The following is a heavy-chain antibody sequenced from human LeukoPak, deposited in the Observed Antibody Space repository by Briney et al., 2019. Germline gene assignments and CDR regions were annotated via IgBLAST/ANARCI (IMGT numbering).Heavy chain of an antibody. CDR3: ARDQGWFGESAANDY. V-gene: IGHV1-18*04. J-gene: IGHJ4*02. Sequence: ASVKVSCKASGYTFTSYGISWVRQAPGQGLEWMGWISAYNGITNYAQKLQGRVTMTTDTSTSTAYMELRSLRSDGTAVYYCARDQGWFGESAANDYWGQGTLVTVSS. CDR2: ISAYNGIT. CDR1: GYTFTSYG. D-gene: IGHD3-10*01.